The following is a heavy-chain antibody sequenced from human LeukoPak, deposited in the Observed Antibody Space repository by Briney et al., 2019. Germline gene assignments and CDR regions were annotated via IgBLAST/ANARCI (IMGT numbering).Heavy chain of an antibody. J-gene: IGHJ1*01. Sequence: GGSLRLSCAASGFTFSSYAMHWVRQAPGKGLEWVAVISYDGSNKYYADSVKGRFTISRDNSKSTLYLQMNSLRAEDTAVYYCARDEVTMKAFQHWGQGTLVTVSS. CDR1: GFTFSSYA. D-gene: IGHD3-22*01. CDR2: ISYDGSNK. V-gene: IGHV3-30-3*01. CDR3: ARDEVTMKAFQH.